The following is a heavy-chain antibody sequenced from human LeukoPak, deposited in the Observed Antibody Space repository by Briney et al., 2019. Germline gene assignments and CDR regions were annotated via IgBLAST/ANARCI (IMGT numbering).Heavy chain of an antibody. J-gene: IGHJ4*02. D-gene: IGHD4-17*01. CDR3: ATLLGLRLPTDY. Sequence: ASVKVSCKVSGYTLTELSMHWVRQAPGKGLEWMGGFDPEDGETIYAQKFQGRVTMTEDTSTDTAYMELSSLRSEDTAVYYCATLLGLRLPTDYWGQGTLVTVSS. CDR1: GYTLTELS. CDR2: FDPEDGET. V-gene: IGHV1-24*01.